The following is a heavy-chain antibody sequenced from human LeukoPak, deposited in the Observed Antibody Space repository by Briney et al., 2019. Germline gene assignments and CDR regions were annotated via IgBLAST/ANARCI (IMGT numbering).Heavy chain of an antibody. CDR1: GGSISSDS. V-gene: IGHV4-59*08. Sequence: SETLSLTCTVSGGSISSDSWSWIRQPPGKGLEWIGYVYHSGRDNYNPSPKSRVTISVDTSKSQFSLKLKSVTAADTAVYYCARHTNVNFSPFDYWGQGALVTVSS. J-gene: IGHJ4*02. D-gene: IGHD2-8*01. CDR3: ARHTNVNFSPFDY. CDR2: VYHSGRD.